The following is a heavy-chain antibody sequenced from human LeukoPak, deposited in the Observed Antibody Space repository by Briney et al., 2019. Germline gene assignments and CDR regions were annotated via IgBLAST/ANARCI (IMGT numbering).Heavy chain of an antibody. CDR3: ARLREIPVFGVVTKSTSYFDC. J-gene: IGHJ4*02. CDR1: GFTFSSYW. V-gene: IGHV3-7*01. CDR2: IKQDGSEK. D-gene: IGHD3-3*01. Sequence: GGSLRLSCAASGFTFSSYWMSWVRQAPGKGLEWVANIKQDGSEKYYVDSVKGRFTISRDNAKNSLNLQMNSLRAEDTAVYYCARLREIPVFGVVTKSTSYFDCWGQGTLVTVSS.